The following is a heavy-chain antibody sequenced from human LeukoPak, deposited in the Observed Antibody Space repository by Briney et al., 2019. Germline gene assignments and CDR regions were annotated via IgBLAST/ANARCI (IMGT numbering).Heavy chain of an antibody. CDR1: GFTFSSYA. J-gene: IGHJ4*02. CDR2: ITGSGGST. D-gene: IGHD6-19*01. CDR3: ANGGSTAVATPLDY. Sequence: AGGSPRLSCAASGFTFSSYAMSWVRQAPGKGLEWVSGITGSGGSTYYADSVKGRFTISRDNPKNTLYLQMNSLRAEDTAVYYCANGGSTAVATPLDYWGQGTLVTVSS. V-gene: IGHV3-23*01.